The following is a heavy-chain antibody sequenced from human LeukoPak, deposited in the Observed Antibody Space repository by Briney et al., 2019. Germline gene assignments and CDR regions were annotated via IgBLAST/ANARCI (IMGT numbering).Heavy chain of an antibody. CDR1: GDSISSGAYS. D-gene: IGHD3-10*01. CDR2: IFHTGST. J-gene: IGHJ5*02. CDR3: ARELWFANAPGSWLDP. Sequence: SQTLSLTCVVSGDSISSGAYSWSCIRQPPGKGLEWIGYIFHTGSTFYNPSLKSRLTISVDNSKNQFSLRLSSVTAADTAVYYCARELWFANAPGSWLDPWGQGTRVTVSS. V-gene: IGHV4-30-2*01.